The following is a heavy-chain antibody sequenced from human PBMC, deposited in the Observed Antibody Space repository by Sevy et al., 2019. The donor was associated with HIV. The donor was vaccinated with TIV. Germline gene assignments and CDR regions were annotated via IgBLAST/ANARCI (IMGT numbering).Heavy chain of an antibody. Sequence: SETLSLTCTVSGGSISSYYWSWIRQPPGKGLEWIGYIYYSGSTNYNPSLKSRVTISVDTSKNQFSLKLGSVTAADTAVYYCAREYSSGWRGGAFDIWGQGTMVTVSS. CDR2: IYYSGST. D-gene: IGHD6-19*01. CDR1: GGSISSYY. V-gene: IGHV4-59*01. CDR3: AREYSSGWRGGAFDI. J-gene: IGHJ3*02.